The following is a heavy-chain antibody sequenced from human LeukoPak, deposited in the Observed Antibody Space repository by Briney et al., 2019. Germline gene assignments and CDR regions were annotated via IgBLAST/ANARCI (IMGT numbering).Heavy chain of an antibody. CDR2: ISGGGVTT. CDR3: ARNQQLGGHSYYYYGMDV. Sequence: GSLRLSCVGSGFTSIAYALTWARQAPGKGLEWVSGISGGGVTTYYPDSVKGRFTISRDNSKNTLYLQMNSLRADDTAIYYCARNQQLGGHSYYYYGMDVWGQGTTVTVSS. D-gene: IGHD3-16*01. V-gene: IGHV3-23*01. CDR1: GFTSIAYA. J-gene: IGHJ6*02.